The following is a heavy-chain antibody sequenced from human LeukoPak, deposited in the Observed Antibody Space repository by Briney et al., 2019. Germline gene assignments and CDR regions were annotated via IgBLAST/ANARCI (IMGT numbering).Heavy chain of an antibody. CDR3: ASSTTVTTDPLGY. D-gene: IGHD4-17*01. CDR2: INPSGGST. V-gene: IGHV1-46*01. CDR1: GYTFTSYY. J-gene: IGHJ4*02. Sequence: ASVKVSCKASGYTFTSYYMHWVRQASGQGLEWMGIINPSGGSTSYAQKFQGRVTMTRDTSTSTVYMELSSLRSEDTAVYYCASSTTVTTDPLGYWGQGTLVTVSS.